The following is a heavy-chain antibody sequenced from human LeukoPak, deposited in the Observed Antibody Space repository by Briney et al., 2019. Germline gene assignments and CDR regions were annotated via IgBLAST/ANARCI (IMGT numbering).Heavy chain of an antibody. Sequence: GESLKISCKGSGYSFPSYWIGWVRQMPGKGLQWMGIIYPGDSDTRYSPSFQGQVTISVDKSISTAYLQWSSLQASDTAMYYCARGNYDFWSASAHWGQGTLVTVSS. J-gene: IGHJ4*02. CDR3: ARGNYDFWSASAH. CDR2: IYPGDSDT. V-gene: IGHV5-51*01. CDR1: GYSFPSYW. D-gene: IGHD3-3*01.